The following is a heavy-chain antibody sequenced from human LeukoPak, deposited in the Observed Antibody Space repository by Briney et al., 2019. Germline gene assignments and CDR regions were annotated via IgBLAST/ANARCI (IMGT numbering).Heavy chain of an antibody. CDR3: AKGQCTSGDGHSYFPYYFDD. V-gene: IGHV3-23*01. CDR1: GFTYSSYH. CDR2: ISDDAGST. J-gene: IGHJ4*02. D-gene: IGHD2-8*01. Sequence: PGVSLTLSCAASGFTYSSYHMSWLPQAPGKGLEWVTTISDDAGSTYYADSVKCRFTIFRDNSKNSLYLQMNSLSAEDTAVYYCAKGQCTSGDGHSYFPYYFDDWGKGTLVTVSS.